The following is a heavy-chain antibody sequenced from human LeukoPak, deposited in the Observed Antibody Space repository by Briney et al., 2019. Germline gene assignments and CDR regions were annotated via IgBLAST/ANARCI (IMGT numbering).Heavy chain of an antibody. CDR1: GCSISNSY. J-gene: IGHJ4*02. V-gene: IGHV4-59*08. D-gene: IGHD3-22*01. Sequence: PSETLSLTCTVSGCSISNSYWSWIRQPPGKGLEWIVNMQYGGSTNYNPSLKSRVSISLDTTENQSSLKLSSVTAADTAVYFCARRFVNSGGYYYDDFWGQGPLVTVSS. CDR3: ARRFVNSGGYYYDDF. CDR2: MQYGGST.